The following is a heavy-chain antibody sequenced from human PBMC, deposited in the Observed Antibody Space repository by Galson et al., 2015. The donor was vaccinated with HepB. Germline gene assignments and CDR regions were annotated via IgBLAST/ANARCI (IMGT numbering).Heavy chain of an antibody. CDR2: ISHSGST. J-gene: IGHJ3*01. D-gene: IGHD2-21*02. CDR1: GGSSGSF. V-gene: IGHV4-59*01. Sequence: SETLSLTCTVSGGSSGSFWSWIRQPPGKGLEWIGYISHSGSTKYNPSLKSRVTMSIDTSKKHFSLKLTSVTAADTAAYYCARTGGDLGGFWGQGTMVTVSS. CDR3: ARTGGDLGGF.